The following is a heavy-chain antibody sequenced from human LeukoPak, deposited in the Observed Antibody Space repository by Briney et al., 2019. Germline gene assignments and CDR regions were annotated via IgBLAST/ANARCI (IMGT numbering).Heavy chain of an antibody. CDR2: ISYSGST. CDR1: GVSIVRHY. D-gene: IGHD7-27*01. CDR3: ARDGEGDEGWDY. J-gene: IGHJ4*02. V-gene: IGHV4-59*11. Sequence: PETLSLTCTVSGVSIVRHYWIWIRQPPGKGLEWVGHISYSGSTNYNPSLKSRVTISVDTSKNQVSLRLSFVTAADTAVYYCARDGEGDEGWDYWGQGTLVTVSS.